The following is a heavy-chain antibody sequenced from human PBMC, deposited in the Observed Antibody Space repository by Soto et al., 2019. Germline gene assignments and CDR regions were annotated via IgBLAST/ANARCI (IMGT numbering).Heavy chain of an antibody. J-gene: IGHJ3*02. Sequence: TQPVSSTCAISGASVSSNNAAWNWNRQSPSRGLEWLGRTYYRSKWYNDYAISVKSRITINPDTSKNQFSLQLNSVTPEDTAVYYCARDPTTRIAARPHAFDIWGQRTMVTVSS. D-gene: IGHD6-6*01. CDR1: GASVSSNNAA. CDR3: ARDPTTRIAARPHAFDI. V-gene: IGHV6-1*01. CDR2: TYYRSKWYN.